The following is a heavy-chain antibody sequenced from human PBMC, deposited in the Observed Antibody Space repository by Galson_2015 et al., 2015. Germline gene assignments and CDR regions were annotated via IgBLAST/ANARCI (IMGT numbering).Heavy chain of an antibody. CDR2: IYPGDSDT. CDR1: GYSFATYW. Sequence: QSGAEVKKPGESLKVSCKASGYSFATYWIGWVRQMPGKGLEWMGIIYPGDSDTRYSPTFQGQVTISADKSISTAYLQWSSLRASDTAMYYCARLKASDNWFDPWGQGTLVTVSS. CDR3: ARLKASDNWFDP. J-gene: IGHJ5*02. V-gene: IGHV5-51*01.